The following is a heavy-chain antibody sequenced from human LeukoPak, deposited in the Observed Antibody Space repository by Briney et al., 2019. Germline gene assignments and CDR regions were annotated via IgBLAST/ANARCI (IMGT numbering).Heavy chain of an antibody. CDR3: ARHDSSGQYFQH. J-gene: IGHJ1*01. Sequence: SSETLSLTCTVSGGSISSYYWGWIRQPPGKGLEWIGSLYYSGSTYYNPSLKSRVTISVDTSKNQFSLRLSSVTAADTAVYYCARHDSSGQYFQHWGQGTLVTVSS. CDR2: LYYSGST. CDR1: GGSISSYY. D-gene: IGHD6-19*01. V-gene: IGHV4-39*01.